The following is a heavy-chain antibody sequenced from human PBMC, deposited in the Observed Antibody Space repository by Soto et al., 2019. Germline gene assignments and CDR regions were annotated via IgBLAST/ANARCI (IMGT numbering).Heavy chain of an antibody. CDR1: GYTFSNYG. CDR2: ISAYNGNT. Sequence: QVQLVQSGAELKKPGASVKVSCKASGYTFSNYGINWVRQAPGQGLEWMGWISAYNGNTKYAQKFQGRVAMATYTPTTTAYMEWRSLRSDDTAVYYCARDGRQFVPNSDNFDICGQGTTVTVSS. CDR3: ARDGRQFVPNSDNFDI. D-gene: IGHD6-6*01. J-gene: IGHJ3*02. V-gene: IGHV1-18*01.